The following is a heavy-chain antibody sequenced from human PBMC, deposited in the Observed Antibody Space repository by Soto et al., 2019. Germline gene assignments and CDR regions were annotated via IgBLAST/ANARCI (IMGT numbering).Heavy chain of an antibody. CDR2: IYPDDSDT. CDR3: ARPDYDILTGYYYFAY. J-gene: IGHJ4*02. V-gene: IGHV5-51*01. CDR1: GYTFTNFW. Sequence: GESLKISCKSSGYTFTNFWIGWVRQMPGKGLEWMGIIYPDDSDTRYSPSFQGQVTISAAKSISTAYLQWSSLKASDTAMYYCARPDYDILTGYYYFAYWGQGTLVTVSS. D-gene: IGHD3-9*01.